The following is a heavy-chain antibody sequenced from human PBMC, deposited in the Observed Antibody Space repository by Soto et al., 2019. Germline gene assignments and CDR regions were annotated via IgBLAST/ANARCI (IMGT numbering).Heavy chain of an antibody. V-gene: IGHV4-31*03. Sequence: SETLSLTCTVSGGSISSGGYYWSWIRQHPGKGLEWIGYIYNSGTTYSNPSLRSRVTISVDTSKNQFSLKLSSVTAADTAVYYCARGVDLVATIRSPYYFDYWGPGTLVTVSS. CDR1: GGSISSGGYY. CDR2: IYNSGTT. D-gene: IGHD5-12*01. J-gene: IGHJ4*02. CDR3: ARGVDLVATIRSPYYFDY.